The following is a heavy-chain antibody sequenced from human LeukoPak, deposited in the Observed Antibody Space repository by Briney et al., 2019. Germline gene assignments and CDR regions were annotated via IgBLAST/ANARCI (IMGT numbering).Heavy chain of an antibody. V-gene: IGHV3-21*01. Sequence: GALRLSCAASGFTFSSYSMNWVRQAPGKGLEWVSYISSSSYIYSADSVKGRFTISRDNAKNSLYLQMNSLRAEDTSVYYCARSGYSYGWDYWGQGILVTVSS. CDR1: GFTFSSYS. D-gene: IGHD5-18*01. CDR3: ARSGYSYGWDY. J-gene: IGHJ4*02. CDR2: ISSSSYI.